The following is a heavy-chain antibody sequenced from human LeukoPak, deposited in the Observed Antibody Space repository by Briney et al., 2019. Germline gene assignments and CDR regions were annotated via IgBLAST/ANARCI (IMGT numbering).Heavy chain of an antibody. J-gene: IGHJ3*02. CDR3: AKENYYDSSGPGAFDI. CDR2: IIPIFGTA. Sequence: SVKVSCKASGGTFSSYAISWVRQAPGQGLEWMGGIIPIFGTANYAQKFQGRVTITADESTSTAYMELSSLRPEDTAVYYCAKENYYDSSGPGAFDIWGQGTMVTVSS. D-gene: IGHD3-22*01. CDR1: GGTFSSYA. V-gene: IGHV1-69*13.